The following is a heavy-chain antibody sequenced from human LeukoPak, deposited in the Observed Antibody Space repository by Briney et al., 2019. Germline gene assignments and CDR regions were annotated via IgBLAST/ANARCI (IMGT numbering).Heavy chain of an antibody. J-gene: IGHJ5*02. D-gene: IGHD3-10*01. CDR3: AVAEGAWFGELLP. CDR2: IRYDGSNK. CDR1: GFTFSSYG. Sequence: GGSLRLSCAASGFTFSSYGMHWVRQAPGKGLEWVAFIRYDGSNKYYADSVKGLFTISRDNSKNTLYRQMDSLRAEDTALYYCAVAEGAWFGELLPWGQGTLVTVSS. V-gene: IGHV3-30*02.